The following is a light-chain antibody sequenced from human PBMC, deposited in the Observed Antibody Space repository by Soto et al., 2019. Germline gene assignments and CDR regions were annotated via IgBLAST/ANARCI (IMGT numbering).Light chain of an antibody. J-gene: IGKJ5*01. CDR1: QSVSSSY. Sequence: EIVLTQSPGTLSLSPGERATLSCRASQSVSSSYLAWYQQKPGQAPRLLIYGASSRATGIPDRFSGSGSGTDFTLTISRLEPEDFAVYDCQQYGSSHISFGQGTRLEIK. CDR3: QQYGSSHIS. V-gene: IGKV3-20*01. CDR2: GAS.